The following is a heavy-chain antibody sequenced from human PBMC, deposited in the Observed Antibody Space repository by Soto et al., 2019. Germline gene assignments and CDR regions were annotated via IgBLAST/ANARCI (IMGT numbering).Heavy chain of an antibody. CDR3: VKDAYYDFWSGPYGMDV. D-gene: IGHD3-3*01. V-gene: IGHV3-64D*08. Sequence: GGSLSLSCSASGFTFSSYAMHWVRQAPGKGLEYVSAISSNGGSTYYADSVKGRFTISRDNSKNTLYLQMSSLRAEDTAVYYCVKDAYYDFWSGPYGMDVWGQGTTVTVSS. CDR2: ISSNGGST. J-gene: IGHJ6*02. CDR1: GFTFSSYA.